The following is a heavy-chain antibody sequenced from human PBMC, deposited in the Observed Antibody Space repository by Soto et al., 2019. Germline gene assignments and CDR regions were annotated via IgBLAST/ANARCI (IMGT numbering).Heavy chain of an antibody. D-gene: IGHD3-9*01. CDR1: GYTFTSYG. V-gene: IGHV1-18*01. CDR3: ARARTDWLLFVRKNYYGMDV. Sequence: ASVKVSCKASGYTFTSYGISWVRQAPGQGLEWMGWISAYNGNTNYAQKLQGRVTMTADESTSTAYMELSSLRSEDTAVYYCARARTDWLLFVRKNYYGMDVWGQGTTVTVSS. J-gene: IGHJ6*02. CDR2: ISAYNGNT.